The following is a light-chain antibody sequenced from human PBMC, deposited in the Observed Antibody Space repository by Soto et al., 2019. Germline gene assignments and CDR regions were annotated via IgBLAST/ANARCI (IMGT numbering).Light chain of an antibody. CDR1: SGHSSYA. CDR3: QTWGTGIRV. Sequence: QLVLTQSPSASASLGASVKLTCTLSSGHSSYAIAWLQQQPEKGPRYLMKLNSDGSHSKGDGIPDRFSGSSSGAERYLTISSLQSEDEADYYCQTWGTGIRVFGTGTKVTVL. CDR2: LNSDGSH. J-gene: IGLJ1*01. V-gene: IGLV4-69*01.